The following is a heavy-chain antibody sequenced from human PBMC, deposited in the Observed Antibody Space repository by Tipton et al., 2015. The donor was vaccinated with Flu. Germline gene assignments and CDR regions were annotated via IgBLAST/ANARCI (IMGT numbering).Heavy chain of an antibody. Sequence: VQLVQSGAEVKKPGESLKISCQGSGHTFTRSWIGWVRRLPGKGLEWMGIIFPDDSDTRYSPSFQGQVTISADKSITTAYLQWGGPKASDSAIYYCASGQWPHYFDSWGQGTLLTVSS. CDR3: ASGQWPHYFDS. D-gene: IGHD6-19*01. V-gene: IGHV5-51*03. J-gene: IGHJ4*02. CDR2: IFPDDSDT. CDR1: GHTFTRSW.